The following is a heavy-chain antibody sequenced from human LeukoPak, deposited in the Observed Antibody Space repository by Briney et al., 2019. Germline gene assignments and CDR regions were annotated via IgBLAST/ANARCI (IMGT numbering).Heavy chain of an antibody. Sequence: ASVKVSCKASGGTFSIYAISWVRQAPGQGLEWMGGIIPIFGTANYAQKFQGRDTITADKSTSTPYMELSSLRSEDTAVYYCARSSIAARRHYYYYMDVWGKGTTVTVSS. CDR2: IIPIFGTA. CDR1: GGTFSIYA. D-gene: IGHD6-6*01. CDR3: ARSSIAARRHYYYYMDV. V-gene: IGHV1-69*06. J-gene: IGHJ6*03.